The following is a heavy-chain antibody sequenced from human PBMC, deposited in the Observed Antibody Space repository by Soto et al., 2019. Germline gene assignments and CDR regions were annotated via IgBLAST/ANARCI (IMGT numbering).Heavy chain of an antibody. CDR3: ARDGDGDYGY. CDR2: ISTYNGNT. CDR1: GYTFTSNG. Sequence: QVQLVQSGAEVKQPGTSVKVSCKASGYTFTSNGISWVRQAPGQGLEWMGWISTYNGNTNYAQKLQGRVTMTRDTSTSIAYMELRDMSSDDTAVYYCARDGDGDYGYWGQGSLFTVS. V-gene: IGHV1-18*01. J-gene: IGHJ4*02. D-gene: IGHD4-17*01.